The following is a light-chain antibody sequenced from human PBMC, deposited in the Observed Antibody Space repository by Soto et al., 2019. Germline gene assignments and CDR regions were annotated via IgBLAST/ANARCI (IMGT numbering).Light chain of an antibody. V-gene: IGLV1-44*01. CDR3: ATWDDNLNGPV. CDR1: SSNIGSHT. Sequence: QSVLTQSPSTSGTPGQRVAISCSGTSSNIGSHTVNWFQQLPGTAPKLLIYTNDQRPSGVPDRFSGSKSGTSASLAISGLQSEDEATYYCATWDDNLNGPVFGGGTQLTVL. CDR2: TND. J-gene: IGLJ7*01.